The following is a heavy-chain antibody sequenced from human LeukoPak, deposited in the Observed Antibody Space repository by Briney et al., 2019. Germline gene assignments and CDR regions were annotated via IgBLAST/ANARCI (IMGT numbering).Heavy chain of an antibody. CDR1: GFTFRSYA. CDR3: AKHQWGCSCDSRYSSFDY. V-gene: IGHV3-23*01. J-gene: IGHJ4*02. CDR2: LSGSGGST. Sequence: GGSLRLSCAASGFTFRSYAMSWVRQAPGKGLEWVSALSGSGGSTSYADSVKGRFTISRDNSNNTLYLQMNSLRAEDTAVYYCAKHQWGCSCDSRYSSFDYWGQGTLVTVSS. D-gene: IGHD2-15*01.